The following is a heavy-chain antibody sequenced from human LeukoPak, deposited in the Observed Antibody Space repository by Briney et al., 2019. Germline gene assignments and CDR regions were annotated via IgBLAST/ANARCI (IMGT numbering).Heavy chain of an antibody. CDR2: ISGSGGST. CDR1: GFTFSSYA. CDR3: AKDGGYDILTGYTRFDP. J-gene: IGHJ5*02. D-gene: IGHD3-9*01. V-gene: IGHV3-23*01. Sequence: GESLRLSCAASGFTFSSYAMSWVRQAPGKGLEWVSAISGSGGSTYYADSVKGRFTISRDNSKNTLYLQMNSLRAEDTAVYYCAKDGGYDILTGYTRFDPWGQGTLVTVSS.